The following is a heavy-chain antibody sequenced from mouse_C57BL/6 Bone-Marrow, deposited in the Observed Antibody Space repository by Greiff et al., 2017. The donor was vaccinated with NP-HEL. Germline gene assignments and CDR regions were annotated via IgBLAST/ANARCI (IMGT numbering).Heavy chain of an antibody. CDR3: VRHNMERGYFDV. V-gene: IGHV10-1*01. CDR2: IRSKSNNYAT. J-gene: IGHJ1*03. CDR1: GFSFNTYA. Sequence: EVKLMESGGGLVQPKGSLKLSCAASGFSFNTYAMNWVRQAPGKGLEWVARIRSKSNNYATYYADSVKDRFTISRDDSESMLYLQMNNLKTEDTAMYYCVRHNMERGYFDVWGTGTTVTVSS.